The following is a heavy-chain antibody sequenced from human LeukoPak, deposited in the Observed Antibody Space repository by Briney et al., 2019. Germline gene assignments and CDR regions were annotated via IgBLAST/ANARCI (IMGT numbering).Heavy chain of an antibody. D-gene: IGHD1-7*01. J-gene: IGHJ4*02. CDR1: GYTFTGYH. Sequence: ASVKVSCKASGYTFTGYHMHWVRQAPGQGLEWMGWINPNSGGTNYAQKFQGRVTMTRDTSISTAYMELSRLRSDDTAVYYCARDSIRSGTLDYWGQETLVTVSS. CDR3: ARDSIRSGTLDY. CDR2: INPNSGGT. V-gene: IGHV1-2*02.